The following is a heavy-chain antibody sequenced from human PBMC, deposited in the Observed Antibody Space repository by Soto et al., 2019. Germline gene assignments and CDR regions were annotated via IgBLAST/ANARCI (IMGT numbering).Heavy chain of an antibody. Sequence: EVQLAESGGGLVQPGGSLRLSCAASGFTFRTYLMQWVRQSPGKGLVWVSRIDGDGSNTVYADSVRGRFTTSRDNAKNTLYLQVNSLRAEDTAMYYCVRDTTYWGQGTLVTVSS. CDR1: GFTFRTYL. J-gene: IGHJ4*02. V-gene: IGHV3-74*01. CDR2: IDGDGSNT. D-gene: IGHD1-26*01. CDR3: VRDTTY.